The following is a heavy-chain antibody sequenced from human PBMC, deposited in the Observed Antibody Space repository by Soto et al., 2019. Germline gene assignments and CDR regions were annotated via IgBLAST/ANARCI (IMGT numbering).Heavy chain of an antibody. CDR2: VRSKTNNYAT. CDR1: GFAFNDSA. D-gene: IGHD2-15*01. Sequence: DVQVVQSGGGLVQPGGSLKLSCAASGFAFNDSAMHWFRQASGKGLEWVARVRSKTNNYATAYPVSVRGRFTVSRDDSMGTTYLQMNSLKTEDTAMYYCTNNFVWGQGVLVTVSS. CDR3: TNNFV. V-gene: IGHV3-73*01. J-gene: IGHJ4*02.